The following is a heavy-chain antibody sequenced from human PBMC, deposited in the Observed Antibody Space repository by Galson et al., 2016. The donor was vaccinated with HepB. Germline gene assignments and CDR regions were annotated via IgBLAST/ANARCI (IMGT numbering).Heavy chain of an antibody. CDR1: GYRFSNYW. CDR2: IYPGDSDA. V-gene: IGHV5-51*01. Sequence: QSGAEVKKPGESLKISCQGSGYRFSNYWIGWVRQLPGKGLEWMGIIYPGDSDARYSPSFQGQVTISADKSISTAYLQWTSLQASDTAMYYCARHFGYCNTTTFLGHYWFDPWGQGTLVTVSS. J-gene: IGHJ5*02. D-gene: IGHD2-2*01. CDR3: ARHFGYCNTTTFLGHYWFDP.